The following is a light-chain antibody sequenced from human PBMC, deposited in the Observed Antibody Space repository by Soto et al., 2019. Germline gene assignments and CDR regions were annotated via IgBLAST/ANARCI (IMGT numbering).Light chain of an antibody. J-gene: IGLJ1*01. V-gene: IGLV2-8*01. Sequence: QSALTQPPSASGSPGQSVTISCTGTSSDIGGYYYVSWYQQHPGKAPKLMIYEVSKRPSGVPGRFSGSKSGSTASLTISGLQTEDEADYYCSSDAGSNIYVFGTGTKVTVL. CDR2: EVS. CDR3: SSDAGSNIYV. CDR1: SSDIGGYYY.